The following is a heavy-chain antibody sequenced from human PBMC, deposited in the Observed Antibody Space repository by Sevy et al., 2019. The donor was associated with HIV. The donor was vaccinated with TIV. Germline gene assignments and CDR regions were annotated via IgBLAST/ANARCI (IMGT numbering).Heavy chain of an antibody. CDR1: GFTFSSYW. J-gene: IGHJ4*02. CDR3: ARDKSATAVDY. Sequence: GGSLRLSCAASGFTFSSYWMHWVRQAPGKGLVWVSHINSDGSKTGYADSVKGRFTISSDNVKNTLDLQMNSLRAEDTAVYYCARDKSATAVDYWGQGTLVTVSS. D-gene: IGHD6-25*01. V-gene: IGHV3-74*01. CDR2: INSDGSKT.